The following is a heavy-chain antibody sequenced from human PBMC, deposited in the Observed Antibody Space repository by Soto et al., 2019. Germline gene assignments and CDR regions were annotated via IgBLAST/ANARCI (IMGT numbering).Heavy chain of an antibody. J-gene: IGHJ4*02. CDR3: ARVKGSCTNGVCPFDY. V-gene: IGHV4-34*12. Sequence: SETLSLTCAVYGGSFSGYYWSWLRRPPGKGLEWTGQIIHSVITNYIPSLKSRVTISVDTSKNQFSLKLSSVTAADTAVYYCARVKGSCTNGVCPFDYWGQGTLVTFSS. D-gene: IGHD2-8*01. CDR1: GGSFSGYY. CDR2: IIHSVIT.